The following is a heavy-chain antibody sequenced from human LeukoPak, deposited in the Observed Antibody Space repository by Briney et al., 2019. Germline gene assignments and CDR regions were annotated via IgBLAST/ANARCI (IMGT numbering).Heavy chain of an antibody. CDR1: GYTFTSYG. J-gene: IGHJ4*02. CDR2: ISAYNGNT. D-gene: IGHD3-10*01. V-gene: IGHV1-18*04. Sequence: ASVKVSCKASGYTFTSYGISWVRQAPGQGLEWMAWISAYNGNTNYAQKLQGRVTMTTDTSTSTAYMELRSLRSDDTAVYYCARDLPAPSITMVRGVIDYWGQGTLVTVSS. CDR3: ARDLPAPSITMVRGVIDY.